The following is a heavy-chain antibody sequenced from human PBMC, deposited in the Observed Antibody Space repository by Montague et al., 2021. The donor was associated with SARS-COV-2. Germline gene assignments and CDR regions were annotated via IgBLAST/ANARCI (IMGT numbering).Heavy chain of an antibody. J-gene: IGHJ6*02. CDR2: IYYSGST. D-gene: IGHD6-13*01. Sequence: SETLSLTCTVSGGSISSSGYYWGWIRQPPGKGLAWIGSIYYSGSTYYNPSLKSRVTISVDTSKNQFSLKLSSVTSADTAVYYCARVGRQQLVRLSGMDVWGQGTPATVPS. CDR1: GGSISSSGYY. CDR3: ARVGRQQLVRLSGMDV. V-gene: IGHV4-39*07.